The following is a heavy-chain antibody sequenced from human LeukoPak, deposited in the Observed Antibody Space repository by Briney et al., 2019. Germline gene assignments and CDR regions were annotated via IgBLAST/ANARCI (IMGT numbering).Heavy chain of an antibody. D-gene: IGHD3-10*02. J-gene: IGHJ6*02. V-gene: IGHV1-2*02. CDR2: INPNSGGT. Sequence: ASVKVSCKASGYTFTGYYMHWVRQAPGQGLEWMGWINPNSGGTNYAQKFQGRVTMTRDTSISTAYMELSRLRSDDTAVYYCARGFVRPKLTMFYGMDVWGQGTTVTVSS. CDR1: GYTFTGYY. CDR3: ARGFVRPKLTMFYGMDV.